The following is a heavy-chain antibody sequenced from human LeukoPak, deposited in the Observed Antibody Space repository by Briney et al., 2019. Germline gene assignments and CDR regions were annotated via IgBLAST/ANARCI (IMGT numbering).Heavy chain of an antibody. D-gene: IGHD5-18*01. CDR3: ARTADTARVDRRYNYFDY. Sequence: ASVKVSCKASGGTFSSYAISWVRQAPGQGLEWMGRIIPIFGTASYAQKFQGRVTITTDESTSTAYMELSSLRSEDTAVYYCARTADTARVDRRYNYFDYWGQGTLVTVSS. CDR2: IIPIFGTA. CDR1: GGTFSSYA. V-gene: IGHV1-69*05. J-gene: IGHJ4*02.